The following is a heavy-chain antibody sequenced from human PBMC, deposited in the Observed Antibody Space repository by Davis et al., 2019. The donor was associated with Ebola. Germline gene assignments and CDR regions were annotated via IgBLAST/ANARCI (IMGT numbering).Heavy chain of an antibody. Sequence: GESLKISCAASGFTFSSYAMHWVRQAPGKGPEWVSSISSSSSYIYYADSVKGRFTISRDNAKNSLYLQMNSLRAEDTAVYYCACSGSYRDWFDPWGQGTLVTVSS. CDR1: GFTFSSYA. D-gene: IGHD3-10*02. CDR3: ACSGSYRDWFDP. CDR2: ISSSSSYI. V-gene: IGHV3-21*01. J-gene: IGHJ5*02.